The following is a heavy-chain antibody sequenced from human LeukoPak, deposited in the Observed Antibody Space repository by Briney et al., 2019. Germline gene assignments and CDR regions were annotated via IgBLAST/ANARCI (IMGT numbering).Heavy chain of an antibody. CDR2: IFVGSGNT. V-gene: IGHV1-58*02. D-gene: IGHD3-10*01. CDR3: AADRGTMVRGVPLYFDY. J-gene: IGHJ4*02. CDR1: GFTLSSSA. Sequence: SVKDSCKASGFTLSSSAMQWVRQARGQRLEWIGWIFVGSGNTNYAQKFQERVTITRDMSTSTAYMELSSLRSEDTAVYYCAADRGTMVRGVPLYFDYWGQGTLVTVSS.